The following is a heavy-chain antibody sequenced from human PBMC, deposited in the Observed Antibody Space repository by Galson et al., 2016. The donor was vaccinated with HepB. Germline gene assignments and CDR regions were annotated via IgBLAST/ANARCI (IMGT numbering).Heavy chain of an antibody. V-gene: IGHV3-53*01. J-gene: IGHJ3*01. D-gene: IGHD1-1*01. CDR1: GFTVSNNY. CDR3: VRDTWKWGYNSASDAFDL. CDR2: MYSGGST. Sequence: SLRLSCAASGFTVSNNYMNWFRQAPGKGLEWVSLMYSGGSTRYADSVKGRFTISRDNSKNTVYLHMNSLRAEDTAVYYCVRDTWKWGYNSASDAFDLWGHGTMVTVSS.